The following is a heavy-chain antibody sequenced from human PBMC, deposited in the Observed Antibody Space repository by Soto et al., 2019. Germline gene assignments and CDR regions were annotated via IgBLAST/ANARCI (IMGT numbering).Heavy chain of an antibody. Sequence: SVKVSCKASGGTFNNYPITWVRQAPGEGLEWMGGSIPIFGTANYAQKFQGRVTISVDESTSTAYLQWSRLEASDNAIYYCARRLSGPKEEYNAYYFYGLDVWGQGTKVTVSS. V-gene: IGHV1-69*13. J-gene: IGHJ6*02. D-gene: IGHD1-1*01. CDR2: SIPIFGTA. CDR3: ARRLSGPKEEYNAYYFYGLDV. CDR1: GGTFNNYP.